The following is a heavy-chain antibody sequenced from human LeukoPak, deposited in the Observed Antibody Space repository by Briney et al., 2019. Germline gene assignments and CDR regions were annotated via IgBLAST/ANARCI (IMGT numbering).Heavy chain of an antibody. CDR1: GSTFSDAW. CDR2: IKRKTDGGTT. D-gene: IGHD7-27*01. V-gene: IGHV3-15*07. Sequence: GGSLRLSCAASGSTFSDAWMNWVRQAPGKGLEWVGRIKRKTDGGTTDYAAPVKGRFTISRDDSKNTLYLQMNSLKTEDTAVYYCTTGNWGPYWGQGTLVTVSS. J-gene: IGHJ4*02. CDR3: TTGNWGPY.